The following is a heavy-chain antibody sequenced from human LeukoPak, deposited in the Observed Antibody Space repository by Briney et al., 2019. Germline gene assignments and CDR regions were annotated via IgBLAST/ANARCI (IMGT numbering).Heavy chain of an antibody. CDR2: ISSSSSII. V-gene: IGHV3-48*02. CDR1: GFTFSSYS. D-gene: IGHD6-13*01. J-gene: IGHJ5*02. Sequence: GGSLRLSCAASGFTFSSYSMNWVRQAPGKGLEWVSYISSSSSIIYYADSVKGRFTISRDNAKSSLYLEMSSLRDEDTAVYYCARVLAAAGTVSDHWGQGTLVSVSS. CDR3: ARVLAAAGTVSDH.